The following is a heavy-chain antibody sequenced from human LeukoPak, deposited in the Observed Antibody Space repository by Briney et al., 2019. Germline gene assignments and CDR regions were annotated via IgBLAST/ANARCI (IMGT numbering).Heavy chain of an antibody. CDR2: ITKSGDQT. Sequence: GGSLRLSCVPSGITFSNSALSWVRQAPGKGLEWVSTITKSGDQTYYADSVRGLFTISRDNSKNTLYLQMNSLRAEDTAVYHCVKSAGKDGYRDVFDIWGQGTVVTVSS. J-gene: IGHJ3*02. D-gene: IGHD5-24*01. CDR3: VKSAGKDGYRDVFDI. V-gene: IGHV3-23*01. CDR1: GITFSNSA.